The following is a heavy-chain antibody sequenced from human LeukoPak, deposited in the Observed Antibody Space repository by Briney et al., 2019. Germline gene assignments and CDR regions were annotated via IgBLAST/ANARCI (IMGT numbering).Heavy chain of an antibody. V-gene: IGHV3-48*03. CDR1: GFPFSSYE. J-gene: IGHJ4*02. D-gene: IGHD1-26*01. Sequence: PGGSLRLSCAASGFPFSSYEMNWVRQAPGKGLEWVSYISNSGTTMFYADSVKGRFTISRDSAKNSLYLQLSSLRAEDTAVYYCARQWVTLDYWGQGTLVTVSS. CDR3: ARQWVTLDY. CDR2: ISNSGTTM.